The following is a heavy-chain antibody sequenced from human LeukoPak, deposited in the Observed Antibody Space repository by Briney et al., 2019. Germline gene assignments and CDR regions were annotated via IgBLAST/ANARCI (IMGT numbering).Heavy chain of an antibody. D-gene: IGHD1-26*01. CDR2: FDPNNGGT. J-gene: IGHJ3*01. Sequence: ASVKVSCKAFGYTFTGYYMHWGRQAPAQGLEWMGRFDPNNGGTSYAQKFQGRVTITRDTSVSTDYMELSSLRSDDTAVYYCAHGGGSYGDVWGQGTMVAVSS. CDR3: AHGGGSYGDV. V-gene: IGHV1-2*06. CDR1: GYTFTGYY.